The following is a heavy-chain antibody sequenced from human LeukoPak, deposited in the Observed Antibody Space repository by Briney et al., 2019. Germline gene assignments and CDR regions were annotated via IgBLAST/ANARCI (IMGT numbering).Heavy chain of an antibody. V-gene: IGHV4-61*02. Sequence: SQTLSLTCTVSGGSISSGSYYWSWIRQPAGKGLEWIGRIYTSGSTNYNPSLKSRVTISVDTSKNQFSLKLSSVTAADTAVYYCAREGLIFGVVSDFDYWGQGTLVTVSS. CDR1: GGSISSGSYY. D-gene: IGHD3-3*01. CDR2: IYTSGST. CDR3: AREGLIFGVVSDFDY. J-gene: IGHJ4*02.